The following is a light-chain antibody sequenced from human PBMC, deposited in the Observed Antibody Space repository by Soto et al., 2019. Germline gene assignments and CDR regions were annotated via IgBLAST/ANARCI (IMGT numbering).Light chain of an antibody. V-gene: IGKV1-5*03. Sequence: MTQSPATLSVSPGERATLSCRASQSISSWLAWYQQKPGKAPKLLIYKASTLKSGVPSRFSGSGSGTEFTLTISSLQPDDFATYYCQHYNSYSEAFGQGTRLEIK. CDR3: QHYNSYSEA. CDR1: QSISSW. J-gene: IGKJ5*01. CDR2: KAS.